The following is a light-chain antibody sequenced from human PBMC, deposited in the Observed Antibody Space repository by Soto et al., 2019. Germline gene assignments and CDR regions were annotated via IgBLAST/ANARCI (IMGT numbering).Light chain of an antibody. V-gene: IGKV1-33*01. CDR2: DAS. CDR3: QQYDAVPV. J-gene: IGKJ4*01. CDR1: QDIRNH. Sequence: DIQLTQSPSSLSASVGDRVTITCQASQDIRNHLNWYQQKAGRGPQLLIYDASNLQRGVSSRFSGRGYGTDFTFTISSLQPEDIETYYCQQYDAVPVFGGGTKLEIE.